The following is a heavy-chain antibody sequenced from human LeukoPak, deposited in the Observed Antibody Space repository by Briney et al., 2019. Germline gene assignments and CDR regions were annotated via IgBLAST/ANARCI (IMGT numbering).Heavy chain of an antibody. V-gene: IGHV1-18*01. J-gene: IGHJ4*02. CDR2: ISAYNGNT. CDR3: ARDSTYYDFWSGYYRGRDLVY. Sequence: ASVKVSCKASGYTFTSYGISWVRQAPGQGLEWMGWISAYNGNTNYAQKLQGRVTMTTDTSTSTAYMELRSLRSDDTAVYYCARDSTYYDFWSGYYRGRDLVYWGQGTLVTVSS. D-gene: IGHD3-3*01. CDR1: GYTFTSYG.